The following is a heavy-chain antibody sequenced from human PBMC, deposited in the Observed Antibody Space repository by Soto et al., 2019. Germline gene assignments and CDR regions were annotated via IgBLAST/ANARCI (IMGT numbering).Heavy chain of an antibody. V-gene: IGHV4-61*08. J-gene: IGHJ5*02. D-gene: IGHD2-15*01. CDR3: ARVGSANWFDP. Sequence: SETLSLSCTVSGGSISSGDYYWSWIRQPPGKGLEWIGYIYYSGSTNYNPSLKSRVTISVDTSKNQFSLKLSSVTAADTAVYYCARVGSANWFDPWGQGTPVTVSS. CDR2: IYYSGST. CDR1: GGSISSGDYY.